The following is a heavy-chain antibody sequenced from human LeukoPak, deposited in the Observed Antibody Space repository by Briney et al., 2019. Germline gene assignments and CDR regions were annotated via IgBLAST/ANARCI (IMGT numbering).Heavy chain of an antibody. CDR2: IKQDGSEK. CDR3: ARYYGDYVEFFDY. Sequence: PGGSLRLSCAASGFTFSSYWMSWVRRAPGKGLEWVANIKQDGSEKYYVDSVKGRFTISRDNAKNSLYLQMNSLRAEDTAVYYCARYYGDYVEFFDYWGQGTLVTVSS. D-gene: IGHD4-17*01. J-gene: IGHJ4*02. CDR1: GFTFSSYW. V-gene: IGHV3-7*01.